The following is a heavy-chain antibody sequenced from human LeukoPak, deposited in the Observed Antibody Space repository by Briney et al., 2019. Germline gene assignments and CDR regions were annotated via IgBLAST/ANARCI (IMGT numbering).Heavy chain of an antibody. CDR2: IGGAGGDI. V-gene: IGHV3-23*01. Sequence: GGSLRLSCAASGFSFNNYAMVWVRQTPGKGLEWVSVIGGAGGDIHYADSVKDRFSISRDNSKNTLYLRMNSLRAEDTAVYYCAKYAPPTTALTRFFDDWGQGTLVTVSS. CDR1: GFSFNNYA. D-gene: IGHD4-17*01. CDR3: AKYAPPTTALTRFFDD. J-gene: IGHJ4*02.